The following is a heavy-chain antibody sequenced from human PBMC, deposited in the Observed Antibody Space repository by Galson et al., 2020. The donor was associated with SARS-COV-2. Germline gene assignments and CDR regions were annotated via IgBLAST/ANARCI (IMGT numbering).Heavy chain of an antibody. CDR3: ATRGDCSSTSCIYHYGMDV. V-gene: IGHV3-23*01. D-gene: IGHD2-2*01. J-gene: IGHJ6*02. CDR1: GFTVSSYA. CDR2: ISGSGGSGGST. Sequence: GESLKISCAASGFTVSSYAMTWVRQAPGRGLECVSAISGSGGSGGSTYYAESVKGRFTISRDNSKNTLYLQMNSLRVEDTAVYYCATRGDCSSTSCIYHYGMDVWGQGTTVTVSS.